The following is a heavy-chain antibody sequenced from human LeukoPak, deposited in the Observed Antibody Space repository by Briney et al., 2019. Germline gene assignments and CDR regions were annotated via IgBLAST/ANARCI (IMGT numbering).Heavy chain of an antibody. CDR3: ARSGDYVGWYFDL. J-gene: IGHJ2*01. V-gene: IGHV4-38-2*02. Sequence: PSETLSLTCTVSGYSISSGYYWGCIRQPPGKGLEWIGSIYHSGITYYNPSLKSRVTISVDTSKNQFSLKLSSVTAADTAVYCCARSGDYVGWYFDLWGRGTLVTVSS. CDR2: IYHSGIT. D-gene: IGHD4-23*01. CDR1: GYSISSGYY.